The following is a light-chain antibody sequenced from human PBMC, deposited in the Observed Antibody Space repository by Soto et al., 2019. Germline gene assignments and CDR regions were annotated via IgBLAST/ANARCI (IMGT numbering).Light chain of an antibody. CDR3: QQNYGTPGT. CDR1: HALSSS. V-gene: IGKV1-39*01. CDR2: PAS. Sequence: GDVVTIPCRPSHALSSSFAWDQPRPGKAPQLLIYPASTLQSAVPSTFSSSGSGTEFTLTISSLQPEDFATYYCQQNYGTPGTFGQGTKV. J-gene: IGKJ1*01.